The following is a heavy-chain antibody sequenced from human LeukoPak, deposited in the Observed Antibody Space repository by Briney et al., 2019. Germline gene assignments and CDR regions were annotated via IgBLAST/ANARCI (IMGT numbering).Heavy chain of an antibody. CDR3: TTGDYDFWSGYPMYYFDY. J-gene: IGHJ4*02. Sequence: GGSLRLSCAASGFTFSNAWMSWVHQAPGKGLEWVGRIKSKTDGGTTDYAAPVKGRFTISRDDSKNTLYLQMNSLKTEDTAVYYCTTGDYDFWSGYPMYYFDYWGQGTLVTVSS. CDR1: GFTFSNAW. D-gene: IGHD3-3*01. V-gene: IGHV3-15*01. CDR2: IKSKTDGGTT.